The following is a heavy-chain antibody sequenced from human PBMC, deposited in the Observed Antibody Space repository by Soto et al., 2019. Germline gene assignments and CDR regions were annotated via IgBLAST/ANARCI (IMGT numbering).Heavy chain of an antibody. CDR2: IWYDGSNK. D-gene: IGHD3-22*01. J-gene: IGHJ6*02. V-gene: IGHV3-33*01. CDR3: ARLDYDSSGYYQGGGLGMDV. Sequence: QVQLVESGGGVVQPGRSLRLSCAASGFTFSSYGMHWVRQAPGKGLEWVAVIWYDGSNKYYADSVKGRFTISRDNSKNTLYLQMNSRRAEDTAVYYCARLDYDSSGYYQGGGLGMDVWGQGTTVTVSS. CDR1: GFTFSSYG.